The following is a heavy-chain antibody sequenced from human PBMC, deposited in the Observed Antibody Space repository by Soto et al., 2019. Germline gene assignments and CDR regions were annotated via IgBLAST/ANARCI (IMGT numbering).Heavy chain of an antibody. Sequence: EVQLLESGGGLVQPGGSLRLSCAASGFTFSSYAMSWVRQAPGKGLEWVSAVSGSGGSTYYADSVKGRFTIYRDNSKNQLYLQMNSLIAEDTAVYYCAKDPSITICGVVTLDYWGQGTLVTVSS. CDR3: AKDPSITICGVVTLDY. D-gene: IGHD3-3*01. CDR1: GFTFSSYA. CDR2: VSGSGGST. V-gene: IGHV3-23*01. J-gene: IGHJ4*02.